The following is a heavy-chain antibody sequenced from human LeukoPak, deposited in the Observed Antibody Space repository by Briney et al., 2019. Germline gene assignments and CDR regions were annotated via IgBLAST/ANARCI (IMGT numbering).Heavy chain of an antibody. D-gene: IGHD3-10*01. CDR3: VRQRGSSGTINHFDP. CDR2: IYPDDSDS. J-gene: IGHJ5*02. V-gene: IGHV5-51*01. CDR1: GYSFASYW. Sequence: GESLKISCKDSGYSFASYWFGWVRHMPGTGLEWVGAIYPDDSDSRYSPSFQGQVVISADRSIRTAYLQWNSLKTSDTAMYYCVRQRGSSGTINHFDPWGQGTLVTVSS.